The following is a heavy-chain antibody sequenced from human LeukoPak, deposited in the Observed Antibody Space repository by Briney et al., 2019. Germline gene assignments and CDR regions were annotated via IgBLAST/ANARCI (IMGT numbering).Heavy chain of an antibody. D-gene: IGHD6-6*01. J-gene: IGHJ4*02. CDR1: GGSFSGYY. Sequence: PSETLSLTCAVYGGSFSGYYWSWIRQPPGKGLEWIGEINHSGSTNYNPSLKSRVTISVDTSKNQFSLKLSSVTAADTAVYYCARDLWSSSPHLFDYWGQGTLVTVSS. CDR2: INHSGST. CDR3: ARDLWSSSPHLFDY. V-gene: IGHV4-34*01.